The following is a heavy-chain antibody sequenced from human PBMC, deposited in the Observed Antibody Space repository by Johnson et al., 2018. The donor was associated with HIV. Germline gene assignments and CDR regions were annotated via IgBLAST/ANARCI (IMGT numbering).Heavy chain of an antibody. V-gene: IGHV3-23*04. CDR3: ARDRGGYNFWSGYYTVGAFDI. CDR2: ISGSGGST. D-gene: IGHD3-3*01. Sequence: VQLVESGGGLVQPGGSLRLSCAASGFTFSSYAMSWVRQAPGKGLEWVSAISGSGGSTYYADSVKGRFTISRDHSKNSLYLQMNSLRAEDSAVYYCARDRGGYNFWSGYYTVGAFDIWGQGTMVTVSS. CDR1: GFTFSSYA. J-gene: IGHJ3*02.